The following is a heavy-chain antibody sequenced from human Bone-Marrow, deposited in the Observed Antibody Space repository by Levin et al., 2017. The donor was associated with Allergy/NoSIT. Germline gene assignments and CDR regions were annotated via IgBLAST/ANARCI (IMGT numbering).Heavy chain of an antibody. CDR3: ARDGEHYDILTGYSRARYYYYYMDV. CDR1: GGSISSYY. J-gene: IGHJ6*03. CDR2: IYYSGST. Sequence: SETLSLTCTVSGGSISSYYWSWIRQPPGKGLEWIGYIYYSGSTNYNPSLKSRVTISVDTSKNQFSLKLSSVTAADTAVYYCARDGEHYDILTGYSRARYYYYYMDVWGKGTTVTVSS. V-gene: IGHV4-59*01. D-gene: IGHD3-9*01.